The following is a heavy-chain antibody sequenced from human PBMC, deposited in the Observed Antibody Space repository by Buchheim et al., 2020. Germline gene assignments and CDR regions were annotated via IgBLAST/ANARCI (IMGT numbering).Heavy chain of an antibody. J-gene: IGHJ4*02. V-gene: IGHV1-69*01. CDR2: IIPIFGTA. Sequence: QVQLVQSGAEVKKPGSSVKVSCKASGGTFSSYAISWVRQAPGQGLEWMGGIIPIFGTANYAQKFQRRVTITADESTSTAYMELSSLRSEDTAVYYCARGVNLGYCSGGSCYSLDYWGQGTL. CDR1: GGTFSSYA. CDR3: ARGVNLGYCSGGSCYSLDY. D-gene: IGHD2-15*01.